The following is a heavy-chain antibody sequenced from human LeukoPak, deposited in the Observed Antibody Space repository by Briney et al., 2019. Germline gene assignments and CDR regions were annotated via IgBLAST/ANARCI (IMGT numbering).Heavy chain of an antibody. CDR3: ARDAAPRGY. CDR2: INTNTGNP. J-gene: IGHJ4*02. CDR1: GYTFTNYA. V-gene: IGHV7-4-1*02. D-gene: IGHD6-13*01. Sequence: ASVKVSCKASGYTFTNYAMNWVRHTPGQGLEWMGWINTNTGNPTYAQGFTGRFVFSLDTSVSTAYLQISSLKAEDTAVYYCARDAAPRGYWGQGTLVTVSS.